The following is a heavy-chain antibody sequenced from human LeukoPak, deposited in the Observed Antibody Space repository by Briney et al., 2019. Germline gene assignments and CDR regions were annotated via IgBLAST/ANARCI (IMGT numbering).Heavy chain of an antibody. CDR3: ARWLQLLDYFDY. J-gene: IGHJ4*02. Sequence: ASVKVSCKASGYTSTGYYMHRVRQAPGQGLEWMGWINPNSGGTNYAQKFQGRVTMTRDTSISTAYMELSRLRSDDTAVYYCARWLQLLDYFDYWGQGTLVTVSS. CDR2: INPNSGGT. V-gene: IGHV1-2*02. CDR1: GYTSTGYY. D-gene: IGHD5-24*01.